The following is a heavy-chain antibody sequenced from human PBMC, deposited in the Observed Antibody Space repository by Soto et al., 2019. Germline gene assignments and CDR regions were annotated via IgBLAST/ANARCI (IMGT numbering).Heavy chain of an antibody. J-gene: IGHJ4*02. Sequence: PSETLSLTCTVSGGSISSGGYYWSWIRQHPGKGLEWIGYIYYSGSTYYNPSLKSRVTISVDTSKNQFSLKLSSVTAADTAVYYCASLDVSGSSEYYFDYWGQGTLVTVSS. V-gene: IGHV4-31*03. D-gene: IGHD3-10*01. CDR2: IYYSGST. CDR1: GGSISSGGYY. CDR3: ASLDVSGSSEYYFDY.